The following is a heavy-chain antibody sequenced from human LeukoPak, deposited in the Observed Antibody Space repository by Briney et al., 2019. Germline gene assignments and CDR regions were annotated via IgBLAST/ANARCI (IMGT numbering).Heavy chain of an antibody. V-gene: IGHV4-39*07. D-gene: IGHD6-13*01. Sequence: SETLSLTCTVSGGSISSSSYYWGWIRQPPGKGLEWIGSIYYSGSTYYNPSLKSRVTISVDTSKNQFSLKLSSVTAADTAVYYCARGKTEGRSSSWYRGGHWFDPWGQGTLVTVSS. CDR1: GGSISSSSYY. J-gene: IGHJ5*02. CDR2: IYYSGST. CDR3: ARGKTEGRSSSWYRGGHWFDP.